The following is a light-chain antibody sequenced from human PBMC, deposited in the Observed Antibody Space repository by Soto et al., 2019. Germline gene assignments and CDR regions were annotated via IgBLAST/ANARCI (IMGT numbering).Light chain of an antibody. J-gene: IGKJ1*01. CDR1: QAGGRH. V-gene: IGKV1-8*01. Sequence: AIRMTQSTSSLSASAGDRVAIACRASQAGGRHLARYQQKPGQAPKLLIYGASTLQSGVPSRFSGGWSGTDFTLTIGCLHSEEFETYYCQHYKNCPWTFSQRTKVEIK. CDR2: GAS. CDR3: QHYKNCPWT.